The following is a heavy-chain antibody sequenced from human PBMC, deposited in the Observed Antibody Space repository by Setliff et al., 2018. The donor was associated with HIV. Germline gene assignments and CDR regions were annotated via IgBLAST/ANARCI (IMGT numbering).Heavy chain of an antibody. J-gene: IGHJ3*01. V-gene: IGHV3-21*01. CDR2: ISMNSNYI. Sequence: PGGSLRLSCEASGFTSSSYTMTWARQAPGKALKWVSSISMNSNYIYYADSVKGRFTITRDNAKNSLYLQMSGLRAEDTALYFCAAAGSSDAFDLWGPGTLVTVSS. CDR3: AAAGSSDAFDL. CDR1: GFTSSSYT. D-gene: IGHD1-26*01.